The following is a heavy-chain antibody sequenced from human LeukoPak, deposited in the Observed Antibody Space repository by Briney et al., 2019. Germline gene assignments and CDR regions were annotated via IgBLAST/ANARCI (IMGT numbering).Heavy chain of an antibody. CDR3: AREASGYFDY. V-gene: IGHV4-34*01. D-gene: IGHD3-10*01. CDR1: GGSFSGYY. J-gene: IGHJ4*02. Sequence: PSETLSLTCAVYGGSFSGYYWSWIRQPPGKGLEWIGEINHSGSTNYNPSLKSRVTISVDTSKNQFSLKLSSVTAADTAVYCCAREASGYFDYWGQGTLVTVSS. CDR2: INHSGST.